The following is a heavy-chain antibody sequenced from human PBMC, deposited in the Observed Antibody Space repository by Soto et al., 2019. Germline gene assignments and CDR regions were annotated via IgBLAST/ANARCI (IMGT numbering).Heavy chain of an antibody. CDR2: IYYSGST. CDR3: ARHVDYSTYYYDSSGYFLPPWFDP. CDR1: GGSISSYY. V-gene: IGHV4-59*08. Sequence: SETLSLTCTVSGGSISSYYWSWIRQPPGKGLEWIGYIYYSGSTNYNPSLKSRVTISVDTSKNQFSLKLSSVTAADTAVYYCARHVDYSTYYYDSSGYFLPPWFDPWGQGTLVTVS. J-gene: IGHJ5*02. D-gene: IGHD3-22*01.